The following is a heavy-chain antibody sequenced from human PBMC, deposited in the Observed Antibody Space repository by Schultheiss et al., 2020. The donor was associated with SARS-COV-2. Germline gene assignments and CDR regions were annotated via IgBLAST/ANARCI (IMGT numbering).Heavy chain of an antibody. Sequence: SETLSLTCTVSGGSISSYYWNWIRQPPGKGLEWIGYIYDSGTTNYNPSLKSRVTISVDTSKNQFSLKLSSVTAADTAVYYCARGPGAVGRPNNRALDPWGQGTLVTVSS. J-gene: IGHJ5*02. CDR1: GGSISSYY. D-gene: IGHD6-19*01. CDR2: IYDSGTT. V-gene: IGHV4-59*12. CDR3: ARGPGAVGRPNNRALDP.